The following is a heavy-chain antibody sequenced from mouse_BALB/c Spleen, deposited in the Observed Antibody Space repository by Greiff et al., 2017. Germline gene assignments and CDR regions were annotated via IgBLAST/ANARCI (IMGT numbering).Heavy chain of an antibody. J-gene: IGHJ2*01. Sequence: QVQLKQPGAELVRPGASVKLSCKASGYTFTSYWINWVKQRPGQGLEWIGNIYPSDSYTNYNQKFKEKATLTVDKSSSTAYMQLSSATSEDSAVYYCTRGNYLDYWGQGTTLTVSA. CDR1: GYTFTSYW. V-gene: IGHV1-69*02. CDR2: IYPSDSYT. CDR3: TRGNYLDY.